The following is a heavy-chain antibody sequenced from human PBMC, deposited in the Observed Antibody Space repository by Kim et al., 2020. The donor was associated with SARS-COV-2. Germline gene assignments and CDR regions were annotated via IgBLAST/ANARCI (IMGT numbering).Heavy chain of an antibody. J-gene: IGHJ5*02. V-gene: IGHV3-9*01. D-gene: IGHD4-17*01. CDR2: ISWNSGSI. CDR3: AKDTGDYGDYSGWFDP. CDR1: GFTFGDYA. Sequence: GGSLRLSCAASGFTFGDYAMHWVRQAPGKGLEWVSGISWNSGSIGYADSVKGRFTISRDNAKNSLYLQMNSLRAEDTALYYCAKDTGDYGDYSGWFDPWGQGTLVTVSS.